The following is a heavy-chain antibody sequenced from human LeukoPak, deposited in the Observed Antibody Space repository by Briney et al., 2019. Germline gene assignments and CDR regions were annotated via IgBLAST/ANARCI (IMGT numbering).Heavy chain of an antibody. D-gene: IGHD2-15*01. J-gene: IGHJ4*02. V-gene: IGHV3-23*01. CDR2: ISGSGGST. CDR1: GFTFSSYA. CDR3: AKADCSGGSCYYSDY. Sequence: GGSLRLSCAASGFTFSSYAMNWVRQAPGKGLEWVSAISGSGGSTYYADSVKGRFTISRDNSKNTLYLQMNSLRAEDTAVYYCAKADCSGGSCYYSDYWGQGTLVTVSS.